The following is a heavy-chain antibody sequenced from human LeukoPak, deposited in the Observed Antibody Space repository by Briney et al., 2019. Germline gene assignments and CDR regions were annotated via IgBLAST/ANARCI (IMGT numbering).Heavy chain of an antibody. CDR3: ARDGNGDYVEGEAFDI. D-gene: IGHD4-17*01. CDR2: INPNSGGT. CDR1: GYTFTGYY. V-gene: IGHV1-2*02. Sequence: ASVKVSCKASGYTFTGYYMHWVRQAPGQGLEWMGWINPNSGGTNYAQKFQGRVTMTTDTSTSTAYMELRSLRSDDTAVYYCARDGNGDYVEGEAFDIWGQGTMVTVSS. J-gene: IGHJ3*02.